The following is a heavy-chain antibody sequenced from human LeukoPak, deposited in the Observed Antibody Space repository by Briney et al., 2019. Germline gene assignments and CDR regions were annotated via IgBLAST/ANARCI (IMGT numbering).Heavy chain of an antibody. CDR2: ISYDGSNK. J-gene: IGHJ4*02. CDR1: GFTFSSYG. CDR3: ARRGYSYGYGELYFDY. Sequence: GGSLRLSCAASGFTFSSYGMHWVRQAPGKGLEWVAVISYDGSNKYYADSVKGRFTISRDNSKNTLYLQMNSLRAEDTAVYYCARRGYSYGYGELYFDYWGQGTLVTVSS. V-gene: IGHV3-30*03. D-gene: IGHD5-18*01.